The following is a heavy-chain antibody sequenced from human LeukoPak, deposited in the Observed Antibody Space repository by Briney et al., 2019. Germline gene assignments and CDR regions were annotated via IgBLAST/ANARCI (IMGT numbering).Heavy chain of an antibody. CDR3: ARDESSRDDSGGYHY. Sequence: SETLSLTCAVSSASVSSHHWAWIRQPAGKGLEWVGRVHFSGSTNYNPSLRSRVAISLDKSKNELSLTLKSVSAADTAVYYCARDESSRDDSGGYHYWGQGVLVTVSS. D-gene: IGHD3-22*01. CDR1: SASVSSHH. J-gene: IGHJ4*02. V-gene: IGHV4-4*07. CDR2: VHFSGST.